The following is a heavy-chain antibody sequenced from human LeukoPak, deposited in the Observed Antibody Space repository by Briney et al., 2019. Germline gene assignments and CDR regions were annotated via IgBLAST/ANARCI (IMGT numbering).Heavy chain of an antibody. CDR3: ARGPTYYYDSSGYYYLSDYYYGMDV. J-gene: IGHJ6*02. V-gene: IGHV4-34*01. CDR1: GGSFSGYY. CDR2: INHSGST. Sequence: SETLSLTCAVYGGSFSGYYWSWIRQPPGKGLEWIGEINHSGSTNYNPSLKSRVTISVDTSKNQFSLKLSSVTAADTAVYYCARGPTYYYDSSGYYYLSDYYYGMDVWGQGTTVTVSS. D-gene: IGHD3-22*01.